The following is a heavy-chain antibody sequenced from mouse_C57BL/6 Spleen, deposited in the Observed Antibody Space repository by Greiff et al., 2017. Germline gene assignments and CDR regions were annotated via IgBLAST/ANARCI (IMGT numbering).Heavy chain of an antibody. Sequence: EVKVEESGPGMVKPSQSLSLTCTVTGYSITSGYDWHWIRHFPGNKLEWMGYISYSGSTNYNPSLKSRISITHDTSKNHFFLKLNSVTTEDTATYYCARGANWDWFAYWGQGTLVTVSA. V-gene: IGHV3-1*01. CDR2: ISYSGST. CDR1: GYSITSGYD. D-gene: IGHD4-1*01. CDR3: ARGANWDWFAY. J-gene: IGHJ3*01.